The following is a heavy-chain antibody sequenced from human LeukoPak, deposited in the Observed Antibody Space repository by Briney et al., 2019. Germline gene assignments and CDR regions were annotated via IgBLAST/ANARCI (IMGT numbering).Heavy chain of an antibody. D-gene: IGHD3-22*01. Sequence: GGSLRLSCAVSGITLSNYGMSWVRQAPGKGLEWVAGISGSGGGTNYADSVKGRFTISRDNPRNTLYLQMNSLRAEDTAVYFCAKRGVVIRVILVGFHKEAYYFDSWGRGALVTVPS. CDR2: ISGSGGGT. V-gene: IGHV3-23*01. CDR3: AKRGVVIRVILVGFHKEAYYFDS. CDR1: GITLSNYG. J-gene: IGHJ4*02.